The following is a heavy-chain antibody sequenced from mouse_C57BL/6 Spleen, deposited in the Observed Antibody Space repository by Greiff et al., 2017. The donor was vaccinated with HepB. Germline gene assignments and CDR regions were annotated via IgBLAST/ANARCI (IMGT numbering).Heavy chain of an antibody. Sequence: EVQLVESGGGLVKPGGSLKLSCAASGFTFSDSGMHWVRQAPEKGLEWVAYISSGSSTIYYADTVKGRFTISRDNAKNTLFLQRTSLRSEDTAMYYCARVWDFYAMDYWGQGTSVTVSS. V-gene: IGHV5-17*01. D-gene: IGHD4-1*01. J-gene: IGHJ4*01. CDR2: ISSGSSTI. CDR3: ARVWDFYAMDY. CDR1: GFTFSDSG.